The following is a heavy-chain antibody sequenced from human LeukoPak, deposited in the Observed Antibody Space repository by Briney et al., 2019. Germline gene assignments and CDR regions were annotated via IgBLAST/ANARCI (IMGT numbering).Heavy chain of an antibody. CDR1: GFTFSDYY. J-gene: IGHJ4*02. D-gene: IGHD6-19*01. V-gene: IGHV3-11*06. CDR3: ASRSSGWYGIDY. Sequence: GGSLRLSCAASGFTFSDYYMSWIRQAPGKGLEWVSYISSSSSYTNYADSAKGRFTISRDNAKNSLYLQMNSLRAEDTAVYYCASRSSGWYGIDYWGQGTLVTVSS. CDR2: ISSSSSYT.